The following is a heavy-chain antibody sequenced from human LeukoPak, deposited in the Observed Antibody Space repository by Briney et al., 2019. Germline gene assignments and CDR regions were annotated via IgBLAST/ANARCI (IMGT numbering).Heavy chain of an antibody. Sequence: GGSLRLSCAASGFTFSSYAMHWVRQAPGKGLEWVAGISYDGSDKFYPDSVKGRFTISRDNSKNTLFLQMNSLRAEDTAVYYCAKGWIQIWMPFDYWGQGTLVTVSS. D-gene: IGHD5-18*01. J-gene: IGHJ4*02. V-gene: IGHV3-30*14. CDR3: AKGWIQIWMPFDY. CDR1: GFTFSSYA. CDR2: ISYDGSDK.